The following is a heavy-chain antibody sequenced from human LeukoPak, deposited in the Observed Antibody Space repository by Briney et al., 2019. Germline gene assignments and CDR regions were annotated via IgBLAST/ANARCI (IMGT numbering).Heavy chain of an antibody. CDR2: TRNKANSYTS. CDR1: GFTFSDHY. D-gene: IGHD2-2*01. V-gene: IGHV3-72*01. J-gene: IGHJ4*02. CDR3: ASALGYCSSTSCDY. Sequence: GGSLRLSCAASGFTFSDHYMDWVRQAPGKGLEWVGRTRNKANSYTSEYAASVKGRFTISRDDSQNSLYLQMNSLKTEDTAVYYCASALGYCSSTSCDYWGQGTLVTVSS.